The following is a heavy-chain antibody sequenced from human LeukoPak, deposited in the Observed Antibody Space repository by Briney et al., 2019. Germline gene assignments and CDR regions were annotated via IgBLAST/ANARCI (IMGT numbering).Heavy chain of an antibody. CDR3: AGGLSLARHFDY. V-gene: IGHV5-51*01. D-gene: IGHD6-6*01. J-gene: IGHJ4*02. Sequence: GESLKISCKASGNSFTSYWIAWVRQMPGKGLEWMGIIYCGDSDTRYSPSFQGQVTISADKSISTAYLQWSSLKASDTAMYYCAGGLSLARHFDYWGQGALVTVSS. CDR1: GNSFTSYW. CDR2: IYCGDSDT.